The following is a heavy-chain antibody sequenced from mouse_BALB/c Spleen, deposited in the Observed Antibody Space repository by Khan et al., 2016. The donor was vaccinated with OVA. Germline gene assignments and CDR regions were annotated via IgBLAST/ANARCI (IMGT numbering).Heavy chain of an antibody. Sequence: EVELVESGGDLVKPGGSLKLSCAASGFTFSSYSMSWVRQTPDKRLEWVASISSGGDYTYYPDSVKGRFTISRDNADNALYLQMRSLRSEDTAMYYCASHLTGSFDYWGQGTLVTVSA. J-gene: IGHJ3*01. CDR2: ISSGGDYT. D-gene: IGHD4-1*01. V-gene: IGHV5-6*01. CDR3: ASHLTGSFDY. CDR1: GFTFSSYS.